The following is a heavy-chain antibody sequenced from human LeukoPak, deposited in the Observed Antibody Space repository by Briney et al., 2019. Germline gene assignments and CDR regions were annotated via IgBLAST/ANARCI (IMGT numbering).Heavy chain of an antibody. J-gene: IGHJ4*02. CDR3: AGGSNWLPFDH. D-gene: IGHD6-13*01. Sequence: KPSETLSLICTVSGGSISSYYWNWIRQPPGKGLEWIGYMSYSGTTNYNPSLKSRVTISIDTSKSQFSLKLNSVTAADTAVYYCAGGSNWLPFDHWGQGALVTVSS. V-gene: IGHV4-59*01. CDR2: MSYSGTT. CDR1: GGSISSYY.